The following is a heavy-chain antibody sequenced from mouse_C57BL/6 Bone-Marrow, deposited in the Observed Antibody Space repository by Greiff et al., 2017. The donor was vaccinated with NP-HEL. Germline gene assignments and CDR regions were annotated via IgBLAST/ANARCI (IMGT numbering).Heavy chain of an antibody. Sequence: VQLQQSGAELVKPGASVKISCKASGYAFSSYWMNWVKQRPGKGLEWIGQIYPGDGDTNYNGKFKGKATLTADKSSSTAYLQLSSLTSEDSAVYFCARGGDCGGYWYFEVWGTGTTVTVSS. J-gene: IGHJ1*03. V-gene: IGHV1-80*01. CDR1: GYAFSSYW. CDR2: IYPGDGDT. CDR3: ARGGDCGGYWYFEV.